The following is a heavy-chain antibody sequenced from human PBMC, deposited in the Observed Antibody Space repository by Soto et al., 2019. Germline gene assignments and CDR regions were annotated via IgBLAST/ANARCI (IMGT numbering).Heavy chain of an antibody. V-gene: IGHV3-30*18. CDR2: ISYDGSNK. D-gene: IGHD1-26*01. Sequence: ESGGGVVQPGRSLRLSCAASGFTFSSYGMHWVRQAPGKGLEWVAVISYDGSNKYYADSVKGRFTISRDNSKNTLYLQMNSLRAEDTAVYYCANGDSGSYPAFDIWGQGTMVTVSS. J-gene: IGHJ3*02. CDR1: GFTFSSYG. CDR3: ANGDSGSYPAFDI.